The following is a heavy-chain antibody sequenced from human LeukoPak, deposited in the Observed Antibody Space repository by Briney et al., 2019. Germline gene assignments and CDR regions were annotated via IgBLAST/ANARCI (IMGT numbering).Heavy chain of an antibody. CDR3: AKVQITMGVSSFDS. J-gene: IGHJ3*02. Sequence: SLRLFCAASGFTFSSYGMHWVRQAPGKGLEWVAVISYDGSNKYYADSVKGRFTISRDNSKNTLYLQMSSLRSEDTAVYYCAKVQITMGVSSFDSWGQGTMVSVSS. V-gene: IGHV3-30*18. CDR2: ISYDGSNK. CDR1: GFTFSSYG. D-gene: IGHD1-26*01.